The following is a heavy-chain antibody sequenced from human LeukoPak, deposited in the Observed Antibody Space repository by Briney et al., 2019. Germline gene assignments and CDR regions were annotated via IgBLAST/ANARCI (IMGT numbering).Heavy chain of an antibody. CDR3: ARSIDFVFDY. D-gene: IGHD3-3*01. V-gene: IGHV5-51*06. J-gene: IGHJ4*02. CDR2: IYPGDSDT. Sequence: GESLKISCKGSGYSFTTYWIGWVRQMPGKGLEWMGIIYPGDSDTRYSPSFQGQITISADKSINTAYLQWSSLKASDTAIYYCARSIDFVFDYWGQGTLVTVSS. CDR1: GYSFTTYW.